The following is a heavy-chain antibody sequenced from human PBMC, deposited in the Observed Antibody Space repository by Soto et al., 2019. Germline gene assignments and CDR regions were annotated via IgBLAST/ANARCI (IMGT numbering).Heavy chain of an antibody. V-gene: IGHV3-30*18. CDR2: ISYDGSNK. Sequence: PGRSLRLSCAASGVTFSSYGMHWVRQAPGKGLAWVAVISYDGSNKYYADSVKGRFTISRDNSKNTLYLQMNSLRAEDTAVYYCAKREREGISWYHNEFDSRGQGTMVT. J-gene: IGHJ3*02. CDR1: GVTFSSYG. CDR3: AKREREGISWYHNEFDS. D-gene: IGHD6-13*01.